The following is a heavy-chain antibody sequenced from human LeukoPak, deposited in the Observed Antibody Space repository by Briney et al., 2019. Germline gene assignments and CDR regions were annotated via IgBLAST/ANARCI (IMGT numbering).Heavy chain of an antibody. CDR1: GYTFNTYD. D-gene: IGHD2-2*01. V-gene: IGHV1-8*01. Sequence: ASVKVSCKTSGYTFNTYDINWVRQATGQGLEWMGWMNPNSGKTGYAQKFQGRVTMTRNTSISTAYMELSSPRSEDTAVYYCARAPSPGSTRGYNCFGPWGQGTLVTVSS. J-gene: IGHJ5*02. CDR3: ARAPSPGSTRGYNCFGP. CDR2: MNPNSGKT.